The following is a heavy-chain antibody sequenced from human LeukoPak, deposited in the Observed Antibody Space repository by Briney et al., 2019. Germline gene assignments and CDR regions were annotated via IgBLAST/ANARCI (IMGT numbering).Heavy chain of an antibody. CDR2: IKSTTDREAT. Sequence: GGSLRLSCAASGFTFSDAWMSWVRQAPGKGLEWVGRIKSTTDREATDYAAPVKGRFTISRDDSLYTLYLQMNSLKTDDTAVYYCAAGTGTSDFDYWGQGSLVTVS. CDR3: AAGTGTSDFDY. D-gene: IGHD1-7*01. V-gene: IGHV3-15*01. CDR1: GFTFSDAW. J-gene: IGHJ4*02.